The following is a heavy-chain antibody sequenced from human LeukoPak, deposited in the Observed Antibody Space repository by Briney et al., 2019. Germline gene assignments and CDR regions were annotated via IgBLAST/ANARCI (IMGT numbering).Heavy chain of an antibody. CDR3: TRDHNWRFDY. Sequence: PGGSLRLSCAASGFSFSTYSISWVCQAPGKGLEWVSYISSTDDIYYAASVRGRFTISRDNSKNSLYLQMNSLSAEDTAMYYCTRDHNWRFDYWGQGTLVTVS. J-gene: IGHJ4*02. V-gene: IGHV3-48*01. CDR1: GFSFSTYS. CDR2: ISSTDDI. D-gene: IGHD1-1*01.